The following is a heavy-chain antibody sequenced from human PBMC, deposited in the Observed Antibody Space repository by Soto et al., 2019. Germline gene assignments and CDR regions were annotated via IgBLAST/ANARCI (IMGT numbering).Heavy chain of an antibody. CDR3: ATDSSGFSAFDY. D-gene: IGHD3-22*01. CDR2: IYSGGST. V-gene: IGHV3-53*01. J-gene: IGHJ4*02. CDR1: GFTVSSNY. Sequence: QSGGSLRLSCAASGFTVSSNYMSWVRQAPGKGLEWVSVIYSGGSTYYADSVKGRFTISRDNSKNTLYLQMNSLRAEDTAVYYCATDSSGFSAFDYWGQGTLVTVSS.